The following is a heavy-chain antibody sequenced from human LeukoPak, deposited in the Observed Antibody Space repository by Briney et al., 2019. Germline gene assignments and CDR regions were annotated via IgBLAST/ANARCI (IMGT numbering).Heavy chain of an antibody. V-gene: IGHV3-23*01. J-gene: IGHJ4*02. CDR1: GFTFSSYA. CDR2: ISGSGGST. CDR3: ARLQSSGGYPFVY. D-gene: IGHD6-19*01. Sequence: GGSLRLSCAAPGFTFSSYAMSWVRQAPGKGLEWVSAISGSGGSTYYADSVKGRFTISRDNSKNTLYLQMNSLRAEDTAGYYCARLQSSGGYPFVYWGREPRVPVSS.